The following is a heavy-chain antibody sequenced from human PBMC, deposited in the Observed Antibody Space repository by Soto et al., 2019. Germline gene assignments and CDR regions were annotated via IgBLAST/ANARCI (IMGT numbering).Heavy chain of an antibody. CDR1: GFTFDDYA. CDR3: AKDATYGDYPALWYFDL. D-gene: IGHD4-17*01. J-gene: IGHJ2*01. V-gene: IGHV3-9*01. Sequence: EVQLVESGGGLVQPGRSLRLSCAASGFTFDDYAMHWVRQAPGKGLEWVSGISWNSGSLGYADSVKGRFTISRDNAKNSLYLQMNSLRAEDTALYYCAKDATYGDYPALWYFDLWGRGTLVTVSS. CDR2: ISWNSGSL.